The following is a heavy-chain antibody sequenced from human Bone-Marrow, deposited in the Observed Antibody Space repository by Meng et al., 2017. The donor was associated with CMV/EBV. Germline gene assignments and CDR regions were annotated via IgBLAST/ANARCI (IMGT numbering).Heavy chain of an antibody. CDR3: ARGQYDCSSTSCYRPQTDYYYYYGRDV. J-gene: IGHJ6*02. CDR2: IYSGGNT. D-gene: IGHD2-2*01. CDR1: GFTVSSNY. V-gene: IGHV3-66*02. Sequence: GESLKISCAASGFTVSSNYMSWVRQAPGKGLEWVSVIYSGGNTYYTDSVKGRCTISRDNSKNTLYLQMNSLRAEDTAVYYCARGQYDCSSTSCYRPQTDYYYYYGRDVWGQGTTVTVSS.